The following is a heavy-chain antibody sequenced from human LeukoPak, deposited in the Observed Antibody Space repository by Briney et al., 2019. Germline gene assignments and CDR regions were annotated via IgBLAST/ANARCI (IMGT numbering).Heavy chain of an antibody. CDR3: VRGSYGAYDY. CDR2: ISSSGTTI. V-gene: IGHV3-48*04. D-gene: IGHD4-17*01. CDR1: GFTFSGYS. J-gene: IGHJ4*02. Sequence: PGGSLRLSCEASGFTFSGYSMNWVRQAPGKGLQGIAYISSSGTTIYYADSVRGRFTISRDNPKKSLYLQMNNLRAEDTAVYYCVRGSYGAYDYWGQGSLVTVSS.